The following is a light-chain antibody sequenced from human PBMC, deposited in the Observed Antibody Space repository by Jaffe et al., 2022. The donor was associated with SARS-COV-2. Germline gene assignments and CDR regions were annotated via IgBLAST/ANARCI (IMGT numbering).Light chain of an antibody. Sequence: DIQMTQSPSSLSASAGDRVTITCRASQDISNYLAWYQQKPGKGPRLLIYAASTVQSGVPSRFSGSGSGTDFTLSISSLQPEDVGTYYCQKYSSAPRTFGQGTKVEIK. CDR1: QDISNY. J-gene: IGKJ1*01. CDR3: QKYSSAPRT. V-gene: IGKV1-27*01. CDR2: AAS.